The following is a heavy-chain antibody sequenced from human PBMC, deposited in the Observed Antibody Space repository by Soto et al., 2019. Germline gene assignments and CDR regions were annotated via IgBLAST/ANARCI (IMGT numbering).Heavy chain of an antibody. CDR3: TKKHYFASGSYHFDY. J-gene: IGHJ4*02. V-gene: IGHV1-3*01. CDR2: INPANGDT. D-gene: IGHD3-10*01. CDR1: GYTFTTYP. Sequence: QVQLEQSGPEVQKPGASVKVSCKASGYTFTTYPIHWVRQAPGQRLEWMGWINPANGDTGRSQKFQDRVTFTRDTSATTAYMELSSLTSEDTAVYYCTKKHYFASGSYHFDYWGQGTLVTVSS.